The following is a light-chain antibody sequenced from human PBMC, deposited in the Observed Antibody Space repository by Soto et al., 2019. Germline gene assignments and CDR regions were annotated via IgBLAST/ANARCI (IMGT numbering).Light chain of an antibody. J-gene: IGKJ2*01. CDR1: QGISSY. Sequence: LTQSPSFLSASVGDRVTITCRASQGISSYLAWYQQKPGQSPRLLIYAASSRATGIPDRFSGSGSGTDFTLTIRRLEPEDFAVYYCQLYGGSHMFSFGQGTKLEIK. V-gene: IGKV3-20*01. CDR3: QLYGGSHMFS. CDR2: AAS.